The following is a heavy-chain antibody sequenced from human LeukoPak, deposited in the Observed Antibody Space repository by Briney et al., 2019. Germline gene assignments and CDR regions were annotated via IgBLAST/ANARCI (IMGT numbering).Heavy chain of an antibody. Sequence: GGPLRLSCGASGFTFTTHDMHWVRQAPGEGLEWVAFIRYDGSHEYYADSVKGRFTISRDNSKNTLYLQMNSVRSEDTALYYCAKPSGSGVDYWGQGTRVTVSS. D-gene: IGHD1-26*01. CDR2: IRYDGSHE. CDR3: AKPSGSGVDY. J-gene: IGHJ4*01. V-gene: IGHV3-30*02. CDR1: GFTFTTHD.